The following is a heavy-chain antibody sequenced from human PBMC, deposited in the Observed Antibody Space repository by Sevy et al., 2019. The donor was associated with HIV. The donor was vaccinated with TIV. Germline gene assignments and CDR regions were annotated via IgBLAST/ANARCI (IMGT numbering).Heavy chain of an antibody. J-gene: IGHJ4*02. CDR3: TRAASEAAFDY. CDR2: VKYDGSVT. CDR1: GFTFSNFW. V-gene: IGHV3-74*01. Sequence: GGSLRLSCTASGFTFSNFWMHWVRQAPGKGLVWVAHVKYDGSVTDYADSVQGRFTISRDNAKDTLYLQGRGLRAEDTAVYYCTRAASEAAFDYWGQGTLVTVSS.